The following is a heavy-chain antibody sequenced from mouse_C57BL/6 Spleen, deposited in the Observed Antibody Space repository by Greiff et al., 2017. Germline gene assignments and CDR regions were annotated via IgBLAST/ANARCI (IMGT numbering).Heavy chain of an antibody. J-gene: IGHJ2*01. Sequence: QVQLQQSGAELARPGASVKLSCKASGYTFTSYGISWVKQRTGQGLEWIGEIYPRSGNTYYNEKFKGKATLTADKSSSTAYMEIRSLTSEDSAVYFCARGDSPDYYFDYWGQGTTLTVSS. CDR2: IYPRSGNT. D-gene: IGHD3-2*01. V-gene: IGHV1-81*01. CDR3: ARGDSPDYYFDY. CDR1: GYTFTSYG.